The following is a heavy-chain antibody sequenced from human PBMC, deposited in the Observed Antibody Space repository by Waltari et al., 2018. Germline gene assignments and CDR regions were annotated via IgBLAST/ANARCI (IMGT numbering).Heavy chain of an antibody. CDR2: MNPNSGNT. V-gene: IGHV1-8*03. Sequence: QVQLVQSGAEVKKPGASVKVSCKASGYTFTSYDINWVRQATGQGLEWMGWMNPNSGNTGYAQKFQGRVTITADESTSTAYMELSSLRSEDTAVYYCARGRGNSGHNWFDPWGQGTLVTVSS. J-gene: IGHJ5*02. D-gene: IGHD1-26*01. CDR3: ARGRGNSGHNWFDP. CDR1: GYTFTSYD.